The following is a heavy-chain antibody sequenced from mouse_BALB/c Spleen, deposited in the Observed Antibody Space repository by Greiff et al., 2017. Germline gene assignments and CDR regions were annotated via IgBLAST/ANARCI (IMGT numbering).Heavy chain of an antibody. CDR2: IDPANGNT. J-gene: IGHJ2*01. CDR3: ARYNYGRPLDY. Sequence: VQLQQSGAELVKPGASVKLSCTASGFNIKDTYMHWVKQRPEQGLEWIGRIDPANGNTKYDPKFQGKATITADTSSNTAYLQLSSLTSEDTAVYYCARYNYGRPLDYWGQGTTLTVSS. D-gene: IGHD1-1*01. V-gene: IGHV14-3*02. CDR1: GFNIKDTY.